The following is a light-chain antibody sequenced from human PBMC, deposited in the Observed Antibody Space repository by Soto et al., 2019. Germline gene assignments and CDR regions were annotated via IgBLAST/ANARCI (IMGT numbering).Light chain of an antibody. CDR1: TSAVGGYNH. CDR2: DVN. Sequence: QSALIQPASVSGSPGQSITISCTGTTSAVGGYNHVSWFQQHPGKVPKLMIYDVNNRPSGVSNRFSGSKSGNPASLTISGLQAEDEADYYCSSYTITTTLVFGGGTKLTV. CDR3: SSYTITTTLV. J-gene: IGLJ2*01. V-gene: IGLV2-14*01.